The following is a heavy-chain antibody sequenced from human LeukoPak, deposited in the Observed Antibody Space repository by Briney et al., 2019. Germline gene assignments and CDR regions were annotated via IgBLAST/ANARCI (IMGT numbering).Heavy chain of an antibody. Sequence: SETLSLTCAVYGGSFSGYYWSWIRQPPGKGLEWIGEVNHSGSTNYNPSLKSRVTISVDTSKNQFSLKLSSVTAADTAVYYCARSGGLAGTNASDIWGQGTMVTVSS. J-gene: IGHJ3*02. D-gene: IGHD1-7*01. CDR1: GGSFSGYY. CDR3: ARSGGLAGTNASDI. V-gene: IGHV4-34*01. CDR2: VNHSGST.